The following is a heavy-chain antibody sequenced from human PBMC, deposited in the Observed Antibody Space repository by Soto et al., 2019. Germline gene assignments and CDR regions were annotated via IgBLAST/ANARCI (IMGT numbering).Heavy chain of an antibody. CDR2: IYYSGGT. J-gene: IGHJ4*02. CDR3: ASSRGDHSNRYCSGGSCYPSFAY. D-gene: IGHD2-15*01. V-gene: IGHV4-39*01. CDR1: GGFISSNSYY. Sequence: QLQLQESGPGLVKASETLSLTCSVSGGFISSNSYYWGWIRQPPGKGLEWIGNIYYSGGTYYNPSLKSRVTISVDTSKNQFSLKLSSVTAADTAVYYCASSRGDHSNRYCSGGSCYPSFAYWGQGTLVTVSS.